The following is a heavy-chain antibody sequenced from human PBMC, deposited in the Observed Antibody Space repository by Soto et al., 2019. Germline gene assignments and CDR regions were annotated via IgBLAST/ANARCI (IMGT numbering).Heavy chain of an antibody. V-gene: IGHV3-53*01. CDR3: ASAYCGGDASSCYYSLAV. CDR1: GFTVSRNY. Sequence: EVQLVESGGGLIQPGGSLRLSCAASGFTVSRNYMSWVRQAPGKGLEWVSLIYSGGVTYYADSVKGRFTISRDNSKNMLYLQMNSLRAEDTAVYYCASAYCGGDASSCYYSLAVWGQGTTVTVSS. D-gene: IGHD2-21*01. CDR2: IYSGGVT. J-gene: IGHJ6*02.